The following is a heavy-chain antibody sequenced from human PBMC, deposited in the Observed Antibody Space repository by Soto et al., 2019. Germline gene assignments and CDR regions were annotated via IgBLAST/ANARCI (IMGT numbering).Heavy chain of an antibody. Sequence: QVQLVQSGAEVKKPGASVKVSCKASGYTFTSYGISWVRQAPGQGLEWMGWISAYNGNTNYAQKLQGRVTMTTDTSPSTAYMELRSLRSDDTAVYYCLYSSSSVPNPYNWCDPWGQGTLVTVSS. J-gene: IGHJ5*02. CDR3: LYSSSSVPNPYNWCDP. CDR1: GYTFTSYG. V-gene: IGHV1-18*01. D-gene: IGHD6-6*01. CDR2: ISAYNGNT.